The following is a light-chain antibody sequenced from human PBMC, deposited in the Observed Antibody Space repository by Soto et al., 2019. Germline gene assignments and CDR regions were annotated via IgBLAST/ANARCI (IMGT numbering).Light chain of an antibody. Sequence: DIQMTQSPSTLSASVGDRVTITCRASQSISSWLAWYQQQPGKAPKLLIYDASSLESGVPSRFSGSGSGTEFTLTISSLQPDDFATYYCQQYNSRTFGQGTKVEIK. J-gene: IGKJ1*01. CDR1: QSISSW. CDR3: QQYNSRT. V-gene: IGKV1-5*01. CDR2: DAS.